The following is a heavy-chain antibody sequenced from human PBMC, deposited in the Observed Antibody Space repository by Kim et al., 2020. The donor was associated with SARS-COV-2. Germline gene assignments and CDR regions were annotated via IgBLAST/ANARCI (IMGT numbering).Heavy chain of an antibody. CDR2: ISWNSGSI. CDR3: AKDGHSSQLGLVNWFDP. Sequence: GGSLRLSCAASGFTFGDYAMHWVRQAPGKGLEWVSGISWNSGSIGYADSVKGRFTISRDNAKNSLYLQMNSLRAEDTALYYCAKDGHSSQLGLVNWFDPWGQGTLVTVSS. V-gene: IGHV3-9*01. J-gene: IGHJ5*02. CDR1: GFTFGDYA. D-gene: IGHD6-13*01.